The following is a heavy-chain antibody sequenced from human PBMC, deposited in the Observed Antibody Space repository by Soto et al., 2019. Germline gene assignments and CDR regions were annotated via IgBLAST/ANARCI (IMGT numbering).Heavy chain of an antibody. V-gene: IGHV3-48*02. D-gene: IGHD2-15*01. Sequence: VGSLRLSCASSGFTFSSYSMNCVRHAPGKWLEWVSYISSSSSTIYYADSVKGRFTISRDNAKNSLYLQMNSLRDEDTAVYYCASTRLWGQGTLVKVSS. CDR1: GFTFSSYS. CDR3: ASTRL. CDR2: ISSSSSTI. J-gene: IGHJ4*02.